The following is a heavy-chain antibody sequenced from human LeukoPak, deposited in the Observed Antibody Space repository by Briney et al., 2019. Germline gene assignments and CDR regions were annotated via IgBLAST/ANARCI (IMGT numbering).Heavy chain of an antibody. D-gene: IGHD5-24*01. Sequence: GGSLRLSCEVSGFTFSSYHMNWVRQAPGKGLEWVSSIGSSGSYIYYADSVKGRFTISRDDAKNSLYLQMNSLRAEDTAVYYCARDLGWGDGYKGGIDYWGQGTLVTVSS. J-gene: IGHJ4*02. CDR3: ARDLGWGDGYKGGIDY. CDR1: GFTFSSYH. V-gene: IGHV3-21*01. CDR2: IGSSGSYI.